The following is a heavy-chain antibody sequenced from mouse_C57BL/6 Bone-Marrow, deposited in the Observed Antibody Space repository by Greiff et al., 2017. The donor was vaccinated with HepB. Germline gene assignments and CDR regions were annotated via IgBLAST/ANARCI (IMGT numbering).Heavy chain of an antibody. V-gene: IGHV5-9-1*02. CDR3: TRGGITFDY. J-gene: IGHJ2*01. Sequence: DVQLQESGEGLVKPGGSLKLSCAASGFTFSSYAMSWVRQTPEKRLEWVAYISSGGDYIYYADTVKGQFTISRDNARNTLYLQMSSLKSEDTAMYYCTRGGITFDYWGQGTTLTVSS. CDR2: ISSGGDYI. D-gene: IGHD1-1*01. CDR1: GFTFSSYA.